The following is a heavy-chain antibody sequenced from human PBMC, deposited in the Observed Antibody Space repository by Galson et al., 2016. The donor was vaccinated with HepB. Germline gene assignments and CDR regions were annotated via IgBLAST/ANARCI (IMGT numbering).Heavy chain of an antibody. CDR1: GYTFIDNG. J-gene: IGHJ4*02. V-gene: IGHV1-18*01. Sequence: SVKVSCKASGYTFIDNGISWVRQAPGKGLEWMGWISAESGNTNYAQKFQFRVTLTKDTSARTVYMELRNLRSDGTAVYYCARDRDAALDFWGQGALVTVSS. CDR2: ISAESGNT. CDR3: ARDRDAALDF. D-gene: IGHD6-13*01.